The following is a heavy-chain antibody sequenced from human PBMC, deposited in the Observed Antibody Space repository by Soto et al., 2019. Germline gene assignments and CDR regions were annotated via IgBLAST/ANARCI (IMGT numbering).Heavy chain of an antibody. CDR3: AKWGAHCSSTSCYPY. CDR2: ISDSGGTT. V-gene: IGHV3-23*01. D-gene: IGHD2-2*01. J-gene: IGHJ4*02. Sequence: EVQLLESGGGLVQPGGSLRLSCAASGFTFSSYAMSWVRQAPGQGLEWVSTISDSGGTTYYADSVKGRFTITRDNSKNTLYLQLNSLRAEDTAVYYCAKWGAHCSSTSCYPYWGQGTLVTVSS. CDR1: GFTFSSYA.